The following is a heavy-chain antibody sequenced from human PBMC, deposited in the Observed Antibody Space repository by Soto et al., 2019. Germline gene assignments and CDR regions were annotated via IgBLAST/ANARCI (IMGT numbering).Heavy chain of an antibody. Sequence: SETLSLTCTVSGSSISSGSYYWSWIRQHPGKGLEWIGYIYHSGSTYYNPSLKSRATISLDTSKNQFSLKLSFVTAADTAVYYCARDYMAVVDWGQGTLVTVSS. CDR1: GSSISSGSYY. J-gene: IGHJ4*02. D-gene: IGHD2-15*01. CDR3: ARDYMAVVD. V-gene: IGHV4-31*03. CDR2: IYHSGST.